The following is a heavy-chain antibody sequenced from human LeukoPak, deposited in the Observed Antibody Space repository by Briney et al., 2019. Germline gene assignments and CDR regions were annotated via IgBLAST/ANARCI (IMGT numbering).Heavy chain of an antibody. D-gene: IGHD3-3*01. CDR1: GFTFSSYW. CDR2: IKQDGSEK. CDR3: ATKGLWNGAYFDY. J-gene: IGHJ4*02. V-gene: IGHV3-7*03. Sequence: PGGSLRLSCAASGFTFSSYWMSWVRQAPGKGLEWVANIKQDGSEKYYVDSVKGRFTISRDNAKNSLYLQMNSLRAEDTAVYYCATKGLWNGAYFDYWGQGTLVTVSS.